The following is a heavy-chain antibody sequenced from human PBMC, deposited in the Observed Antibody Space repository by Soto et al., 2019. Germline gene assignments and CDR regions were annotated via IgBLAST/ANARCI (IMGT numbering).Heavy chain of an antibody. V-gene: IGHV1-3*04. Sequence: ASVKVSCKASGYTFTSYAVHWVRQAPGQRLEWMGWINTGNGNTKYSEKFQGRVTITSDTSASTAYMELGSLRSEDTAVYYCGKSFGYLVDYWGQGALVTVSS. CDR2: INTGNGNT. J-gene: IGHJ4*02. CDR1: GYTFTSYA. CDR3: GKSFGYLVDY. D-gene: IGHD5-18*01.